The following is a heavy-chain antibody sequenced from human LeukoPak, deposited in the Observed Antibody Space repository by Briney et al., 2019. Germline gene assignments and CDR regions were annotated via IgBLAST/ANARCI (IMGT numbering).Heavy chain of an antibody. V-gene: IGHV3-7*01. Sequence: PGGSPRLSCATSGFTFSGYWMSWVRQAPGKGLEWVANIKQDGSEIYYVDSVKGRFTISRDNAKNSLYLQMNSLRAEDTAVYYCATNAATGIIDYWGQGILVTVSS. CDR1: GFTFSGYW. CDR2: IKQDGSEI. J-gene: IGHJ4*02. D-gene: IGHD6-13*01. CDR3: ATNAATGIIDY.